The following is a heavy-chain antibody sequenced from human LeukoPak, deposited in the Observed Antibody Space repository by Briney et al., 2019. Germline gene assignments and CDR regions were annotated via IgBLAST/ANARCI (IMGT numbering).Heavy chain of an antibody. J-gene: IGHJ6*02. Sequence: GRSLRLSCAASGFTFSSYGMHWVRQAPGKGLEWVAVISYDGSNKYYADSVKGRFTISRDNSKNTLYLQMNSLRAEDTAVYYCAKELDPPYYYDSSGYEWGYYYYGMDVWGQGTTVTVSS. D-gene: IGHD3-22*01. CDR3: AKELDPPYYYDSSGYEWGYYYYGMDV. V-gene: IGHV3-30*18. CDR1: GFTFSSYG. CDR2: ISYDGSNK.